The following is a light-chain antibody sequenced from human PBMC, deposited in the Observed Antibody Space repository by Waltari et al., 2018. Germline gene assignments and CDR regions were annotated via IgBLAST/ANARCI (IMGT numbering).Light chain of an antibody. CDR2: DAS. CDR3: QQYDNLLLT. V-gene: IGKV1-33*01. CDR1: SDISNY. J-gene: IGKJ4*01. Sequence: DIQMSQSPSSLSASVGDRVTITCQASSDISNYLNWYQQKPGKAPKLLIYDASNLETGVPSRFSGSGSGTDFTFTISSLQPEDIATYYCQQYDNLLLTFGGGTKVEIK.